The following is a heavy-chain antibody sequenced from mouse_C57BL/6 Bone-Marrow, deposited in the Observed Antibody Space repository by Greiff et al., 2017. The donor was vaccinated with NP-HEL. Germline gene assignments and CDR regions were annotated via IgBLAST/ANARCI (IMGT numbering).Heavy chain of an antibody. CDR1: GFTFSDFY. D-gene: IGHD2-12*01. V-gene: IGHV7-1*01. CDR2: SRNKANDYTT. Sequence: EVKVVESGGGLVQSGRSLRLSCATSGFTFSDFYMEWVRQAPGKGLEWIAASRNKANDYTTEYSASVKGRFIVSRDTSQSILYLQMNALRAEDTAIYYCARDAGYRKMDYWGQGTSVTVSS. J-gene: IGHJ4*01. CDR3: ARDAGYRKMDY.